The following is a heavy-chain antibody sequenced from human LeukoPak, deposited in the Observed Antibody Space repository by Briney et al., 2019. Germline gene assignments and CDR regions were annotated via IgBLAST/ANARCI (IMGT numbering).Heavy chain of an antibody. V-gene: IGHV3-23*01. J-gene: IGHJ4*02. D-gene: IGHD3-3*01. CDR1: GFTFSSYA. CDR2: ISGSGGST. CDR3: AKAPGPEWLFDY. Sequence: GRSLRLSCAASGFTFSSYAMHWVRQAPGKGLEWVSAISGSGGSTYYADSVKGRFTISRDNSKNTLYLQMNSLRAEDTAVYYCAKAPGPEWLFDYWGQGTLVTVSS.